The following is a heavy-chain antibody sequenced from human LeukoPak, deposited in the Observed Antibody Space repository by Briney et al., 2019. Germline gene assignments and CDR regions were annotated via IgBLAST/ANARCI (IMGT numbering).Heavy chain of an antibody. D-gene: IGHD1-1*01. CDR1: GDSVSGYY. J-gene: IGHJ4*02. CDR3: ARVAAATTNPRFDF. V-gene: IGHV4-59*02. CDR2: THHSGNT. Sequence: PSETLSLTCIVSGDSVSGYYWNWIRQPPGKGLVWIGYTHHSGNTLYNPSLKSRVTTSVDTSKNQFSLSLSSVTAADTAVYYCARVAAATTNPRFDFWGQGTLVTVSS.